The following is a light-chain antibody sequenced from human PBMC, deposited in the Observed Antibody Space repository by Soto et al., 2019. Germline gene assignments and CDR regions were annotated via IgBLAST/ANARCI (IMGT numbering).Light chain of an antibody. J-gene: IGLJ1*01. V-gene: IGLV2-11*01. CDR1: SSDVGAYNY. CDR3: CSYAGRYTYV. Sequence: QSVLTQPRSVSGSPGQSVTISCTGTSSDVGAYNYVSWYQQHPGKVPKLLIFDVSSRPSGVPDRFSGSKSGNTASLTISGLQSEDEADYYCCSYAGRYTYVFGTGTKVTVL. CDR2: DVS.